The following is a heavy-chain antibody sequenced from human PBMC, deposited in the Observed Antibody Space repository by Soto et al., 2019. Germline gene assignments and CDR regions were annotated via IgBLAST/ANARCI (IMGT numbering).Heavy chain of an antibody. CDR1: GFTFSSNA. D-gene: IGHD6-6*01. CDR2: IRGSGDNT. J-gene: IGHJ6*03. V-gene: IGHV3-23*01. CDR3: AKDPRSNSYYYMDV. Sequence: GGSLRLSCAASGFTFSSNAMSWVRQAPGKGLEWVSTIRGSGDNTYYADSVMGRFAISRDNSKNMLYLEMSSLRAEDAAVYYCAKDPRSNSYYYMDVWGAGTTVTVSS.